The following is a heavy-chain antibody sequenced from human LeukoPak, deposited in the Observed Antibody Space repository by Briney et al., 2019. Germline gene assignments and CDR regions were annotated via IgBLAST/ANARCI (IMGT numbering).Heavy chain of an antibody. D-gene: IGHD3-22*01. CDR2: INHSGST. CDR1: GGSFSGYY. J-gene: IGHJ4*02. CDR3: ARGSYYDTSDYFYGYFDY. Sequence: SETLSLTCAVYGGSFSGYYWSWIRQPPGKGLEWIGEINHSGSTNYNPSLKSRGTISLDTSKNHFPLKLRSVTAAGTAVYYCARGSYYDTSDYFYGYFDYWGQGTLVTVSS. V-gene: IGHV4-34*01.